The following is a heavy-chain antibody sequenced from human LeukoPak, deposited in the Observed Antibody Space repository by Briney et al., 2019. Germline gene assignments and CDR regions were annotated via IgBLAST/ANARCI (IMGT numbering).Heavy chain of an antibody. Sequence: ASVKVSCKASGGTFSSYAISWVRQAPGQGLEWMGWISAYNGNTNYAQKLQGRVTMTTDTSTSTAYMELRSLRSDDTAVYYCARGTSQYCSSTSCARNYYYYYMDVWGKGTTVTISS. J-gene: IGHJ6*03. CDR2: ISAYNGNT. CDR1: GGTFSSYA. CDR3: ARGTSQYCSSTSCARNYYYYYMDV. V-gene: IGHV1-18*01. D-gene: IGHD2-2*01.